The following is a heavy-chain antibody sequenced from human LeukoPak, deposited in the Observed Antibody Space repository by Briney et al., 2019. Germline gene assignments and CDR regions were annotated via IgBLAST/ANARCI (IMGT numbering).Heavy chain of an antibody. J-gene: IGHJ4*02. CDR2: INAGNGNT. CDR3: ARGGNILTGYLASGFDY. D-gene: IGHD3-9*01. V-gene: IGHV1-3*01. CDR1: GYTFTSYA. Sequence: ASVKVSCKASGYTFTSYAMHWVRQAPGQRLEWMGWINAGNGNTKYSQKFQGRVTITRDTSASTAYMELSSLRSEDTAVYYCARGGNILTGYLASGFDYWGQGTLVTVSS.